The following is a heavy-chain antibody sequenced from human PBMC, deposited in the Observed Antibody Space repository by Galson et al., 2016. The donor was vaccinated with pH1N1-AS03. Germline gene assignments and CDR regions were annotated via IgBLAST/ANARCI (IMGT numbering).Heavy chain of an antibody. D-gene: IGHD4-11*01. CDR3: ARTLDYNTGLDV. CDR1: GFSLSTGGMR. J-gene: IGHJ6*02. Sequence: PALVKPTRTLTLTCTVSGFSLSTGGMRVSWIRQPPGKALEWLGRIDWDDGTFYSTSLKTRLTISRDTSKNQVVLTMTNMDPVDTGTYYCARTLDYNTGLDVWGPGATVTVSS. CDR2: IDWDDGT. V-gene: IGHV2-70*04.